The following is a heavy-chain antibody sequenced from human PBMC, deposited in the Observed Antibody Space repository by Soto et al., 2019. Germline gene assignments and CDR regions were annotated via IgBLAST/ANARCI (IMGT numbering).Heavy chain of an antibody. V-gene: IGHV3-72*01. CDR3: ARAGFGHGLDV. J-gene: IGHJ6*02. CDR2: TANKRSRYTT. D-gene: IGHD3-16*01. Sequence: EVALVESGGGLVQAGGSLRVSCGVSGFTSSDHYMDWVREAPGKGLEWVGRTANKRSRYTTEYAASVKGRFIISRDDSKNSVDLQMNSLKIEDTAVYYCARAGFGHGLDVWGQGTTVTVSS. CDR1: GFTSSDHY.